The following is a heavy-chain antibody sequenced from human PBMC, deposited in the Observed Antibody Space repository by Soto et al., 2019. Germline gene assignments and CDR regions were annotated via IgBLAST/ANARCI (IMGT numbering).Heavy chain of an antibody. Sequence: GGSLRLSCAVSGFTSTSYSMSWVRQAPGEGLEWVANIQQDGSEKYYVDSVKGRFTISRDNAKNSLYLQMNSLRAEDTAVYYCARDLPGYCTTTDCYSYFDYWGQGTLVT. V-gene: IGHV3-7*03. CDR3: ARDLPGYCTTTDCYSYFDY. J-gene: IGHJ4*02. D-gene: IGHD2-2*02. CDR1: GFTSTSYS. CDR2: IQQDGSEK.